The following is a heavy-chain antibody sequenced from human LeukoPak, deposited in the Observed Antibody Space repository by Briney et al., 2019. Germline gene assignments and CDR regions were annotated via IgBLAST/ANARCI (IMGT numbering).Heavy chain of an antibody. CDR2: IYYSGST. CDR3: ARGNTYCSGGSCEFDY. D-gene: IGHD2-15*01. Sequence: SETLSLTCTVSGDSISSSSYYWGWIRQPPGKGLEWIGSIYYSGSTYYNPSLKSRVTISVDTSKNQFSLKLSSVTAADTAVYYCARGNTYCSGGSCEFDYWGQGTLVTVSS. J-gene: IGHJ4*02. CDR1: GDSISSSSYY. V-gene: IGHV4-39*01.